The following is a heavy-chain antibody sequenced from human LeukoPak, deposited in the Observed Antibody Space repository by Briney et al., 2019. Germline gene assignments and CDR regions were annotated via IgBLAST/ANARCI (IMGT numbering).Heavy chain of an antibody. CDR1: GVTFRSYS. Sequence: GSLRLSCADCGVTFRSYSMRWVRQAPGKGLEWVSSISSSSYIYYSDSVKGRFTISRDNAKNSLYLQMNSLRAEDTAVYYCASGGSSWYPGWYFDLWGRGTLVTVSS. CDR3: ASGGSSWYPGWYFDL. J-gene: IGHJ2*01. V-gene: IGHV3-21*01. D-gene: IGHD6-13*01. CDR2: ISSSSYI.